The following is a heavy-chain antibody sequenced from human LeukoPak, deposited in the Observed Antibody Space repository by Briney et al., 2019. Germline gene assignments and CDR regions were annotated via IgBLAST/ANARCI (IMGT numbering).Heavy chain of an antibody. J-gene: IGHJ6*02. CDR2: INHSGST. Sequence: SETLSLTCAVYGGSFSGYYWSWIRQPPGKGLEWIGEINHSGSTNYNPSLKSRVTISVDTSKNQFSLKLSSVTAADTAVYYCARGPRSMDVWGQGTTVTVSS. CDR1: GGSFSGYY. CDR3: ARGPRSMDV. V-gene: IGHV4-34*01.